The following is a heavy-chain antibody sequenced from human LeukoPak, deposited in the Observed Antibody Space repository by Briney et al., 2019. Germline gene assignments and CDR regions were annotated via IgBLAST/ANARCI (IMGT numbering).Heavy chain of an antibody. CDR2: ISSSGGST. D-gene: IGHD6-19*01. CDR1: GFTFGSAA. V-gene: IGHV3-23*01. CDR3: AKGSRSIAVDNLCDY. Sequence: GGSLRLSCAASGFTFGSAAMSWVRQAPGKGLEWVSIISSSGGSTYYADSVKGRFIISRDNSKNTLYLQMNSLRAEDTAVYYCAKGSRSIAVDNLCDYWGQGSLVTVPS. J-gene: IGHJ4*02.